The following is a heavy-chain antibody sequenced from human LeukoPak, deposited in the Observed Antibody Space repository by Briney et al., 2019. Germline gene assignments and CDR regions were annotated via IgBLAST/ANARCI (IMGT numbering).Heavy chain of an antibody. Sequence: LSETLSLTCTVSGGSISSGDYYWSWIRQPPGKGLEWIGHIYYSGSTYYNPSLKSRVTISVDTSKNQFSLKLSSVTAADTAVYYCARDRWVTTRTSYYYYYGMDVWGQGTTVTVSS. CDR3: ARDRWVTTRTSYYYYYGMDV. CDR2: IYYSGST. D-gene: IGHD4-17*01. V-gene: IGHV4-30-4*01. J-gene: IGHJ6*02. CDR1: GGSISSGDYY.